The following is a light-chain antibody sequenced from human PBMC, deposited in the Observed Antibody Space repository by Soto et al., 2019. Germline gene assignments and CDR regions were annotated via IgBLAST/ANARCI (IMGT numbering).Light chain of an antibody. J-gene: IGKJ3*01. Sequence: EIVLTQSPGTLSLSPGERATLSCRASQSVSSTYLAWYQQKPGQAPRLLIFGASSRATGIPDRFSGSGSGTDFTLTISRLEPEHFAVYYCQRYGSSPLFTFGPGTKVDIK. CDR1: QSVSSTY. CDR3: QRYGSSPLFT. V-gene: IGKV3-20*01. CDR2: GAS.